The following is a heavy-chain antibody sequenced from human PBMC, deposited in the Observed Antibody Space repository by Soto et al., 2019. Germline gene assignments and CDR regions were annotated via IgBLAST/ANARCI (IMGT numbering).Heavy chain of an antibody. V-gene: IGHV1-8*01. J-gene: IGHJ4*02. CDR3: ARDFRDSCRGTRCIYFAY. Sequence: ASVKGSCKASGYTFTNYDIHWVRQATGQGLEWMGWINPNSGNTGYAEKFQGRVTMTRNTSISTDYMEVSSLRSEDTAVYYCARDFRDSCRGTRCIYFAYWARRTLVTVSA. CDR1: GYTFTNYD. CDR2: INPNSGNT. D-gene: IGHD3-3*01.